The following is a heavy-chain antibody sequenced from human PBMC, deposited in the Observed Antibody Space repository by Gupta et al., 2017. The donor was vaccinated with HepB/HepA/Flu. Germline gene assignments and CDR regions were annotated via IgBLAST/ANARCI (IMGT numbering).Heavy chain of an antibody. CDR2: IFYSGKT. D-gene: IGHD1-26*01. V-gene: IGHV4-39*01. Sequence: QLHLQASGPGLVKPSETLSLTCTVSGASLTNSTYYWGWIRQLPGKGLDGIGSIFYSGKTYYWPARTSHAIISVDTSNNQFSLELQYVIATDTAMYYVAGHLSPFTWDWLDPWGQGMLVTVSS. CDR3: AGHLSPFTWDWLDP. J-gene: IGHJ5*02. CDR1: GASLTNSTYY.